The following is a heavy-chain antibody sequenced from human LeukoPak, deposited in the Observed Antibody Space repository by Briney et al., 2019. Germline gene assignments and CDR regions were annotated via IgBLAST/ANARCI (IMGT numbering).Heavy chain of an antibody. D-gene: IGHD3-22*01. J-gene: IGHJ4*02. CDR2: IYYSGST. CDR1: GGSISSSSYY. V-gene: IGHV4-39*07. Sequence: PSETLSLTCTVSGGSISSSSYYWGWIRQPPGKGLEWIGSIYYSGSTYYNPSLKSRVTISVDTSKNQFYLKLSSVTAADTAVYYCARDVVHYYDSSGPYFDYWDQGTLVTVSS. CDR3: ARDVVHYYDSSGPYFDY.